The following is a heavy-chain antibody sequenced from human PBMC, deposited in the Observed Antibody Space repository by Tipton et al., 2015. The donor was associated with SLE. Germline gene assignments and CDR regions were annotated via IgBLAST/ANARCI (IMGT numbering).Heavy chain of an antibody. D-gene: IGHD2-2*01. CDR2: IDHSGST. CDR1: GGSFSGYF. Sequence: TLSLTCAVDGGSFSGYFWSWIRQPPGKGLEWIGAIDHSGSTISNPSLKSRVTIPLDTTKKQVSLRVHSVTAADTAIYYCARHGLVPANYFFDYWGQGTQVTVPS. V-gene: IGHV4-34*01. CDR3: ARHGLVPANYFFDY. J-gene: IGHJ4*02.